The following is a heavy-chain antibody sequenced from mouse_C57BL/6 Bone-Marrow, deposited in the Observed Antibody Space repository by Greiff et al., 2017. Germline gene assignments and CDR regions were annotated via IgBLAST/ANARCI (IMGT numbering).Heavy chain of an antibody. CDR2: INPGSGGT. J-gene: IGHJ1*03. CDR3: ARYDYVHFDV. Sequence: QVQLKESGAELVRPGTSVKVSCKASGYAFTNYLIEWVKQRPGQGLEWIGVINPGSGGTNYNEKFKGKATLTADKSSSTAYMQLSSLTSEDSAVXFCARYDYVHFDVWGTGTTVTVSA. V-gene: IGHV1-54*01. D-gene: IGHD2-4*01. CDR1: GYAFTNYL.